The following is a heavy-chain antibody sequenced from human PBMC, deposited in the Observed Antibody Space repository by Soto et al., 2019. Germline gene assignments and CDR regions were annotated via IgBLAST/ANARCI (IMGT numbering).Heavy chain of an antibody. CDR2: INPNSGGT. V-gene: IGHV1-2*02. Sequence: QVQLVQSGAEVKKPGASVKVSCKASGYTFTGYYMHWVRQAPGQGLEWMGWINPNSGGTNYEQKFQGRVTMTRDTSSSTAYMELSSLRSDDTAVYYCARDGEAGLPQRYWGQGTLVTVSS. D-gene: IGHD5-12*01. CDR3: ARDGEAGLPQRY. J-gene: IGHJ4*02. CDR1: GYTFTGYY.